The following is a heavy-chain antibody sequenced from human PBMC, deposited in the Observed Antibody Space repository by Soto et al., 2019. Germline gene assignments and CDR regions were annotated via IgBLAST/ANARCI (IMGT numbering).Heavy chain of an antibody. CDR1: GFTFSSYN. V-gene: IGHV3-21*01. J-gene: IGHJ4*02. D-gene: IGHD5-12*01. Sequence: EVPLVESGGDLVKPGGSLSLSCAASGFTFSSYNMNWVRQAPGKGLEWLSSISSSSTYIYYAHSVKGRFTISRDNARNSLYLQMNSLRAEDTAVYYCARGWLRDPWMYWGQGTLVTVSS. CDR3: ARGWLRDPWMY. CDR2: ISSSSTYI.